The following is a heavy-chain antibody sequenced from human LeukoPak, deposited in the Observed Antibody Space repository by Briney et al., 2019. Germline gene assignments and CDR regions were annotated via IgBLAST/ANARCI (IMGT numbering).Heavy chain of an antibody. CDR3: ATPRIDY. J-gene: IGHJ4*02. V-gene: IGHV3-23*01. CDR2: ISFSGGST. D-gene: IGHD1-14*01. CDR1: GFTFSNYD. Sequence: GGSLRLSCAVSGFTFSNYDMSWVRQAPGKGLEWVSTISFSGGSTFYTDSVKGRFTISRDNFKNTVFLQMNSLRVEDTAVYYCATPRIDYWGQGTLVSVSS.